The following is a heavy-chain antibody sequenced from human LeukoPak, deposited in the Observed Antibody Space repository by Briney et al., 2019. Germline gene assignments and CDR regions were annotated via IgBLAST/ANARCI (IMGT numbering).Heavy chain of an antibody. J-gene: IGHJ4*02. CDR1: GYTFTTYY. V-gene: IGHV1-46*01. D-gene: IGHD2-2*01. CDR3: ARDHCSSTSCGVYYFGK. CDR2: INPSDGTT. Sequence: ASVKVSCKASGYTFTTYYIHWVRQAPGQGLEWVGIINPSDGTTTYAQNIQGRVTMTRDMSTSTVYMELSSLRSEDTAMYYCARDHCSSTSCGVYYFGKWGQGTLVIVSS.